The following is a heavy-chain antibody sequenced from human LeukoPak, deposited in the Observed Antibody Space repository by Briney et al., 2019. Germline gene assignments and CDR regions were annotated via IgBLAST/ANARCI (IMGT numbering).Heavy chain of an antibody. V-gene: IGHV3-74*01. D-gene: IGHD6-19*01. CDR2: VKTDGSHI. CDR3: ARDSYTSGDY. J-gene: IGHJ4*02. CDR1: AFIFTIQW. Sequence: GGSETLSCAPSAFIFTIQWTQWARHAPGGGRVWVLRVKTDGSHIAHTHSVTGRPTISRDNSKNTLYLQMNSLRAEYTAVYDCARDSYTSGDYWGQGTLVTVSS.